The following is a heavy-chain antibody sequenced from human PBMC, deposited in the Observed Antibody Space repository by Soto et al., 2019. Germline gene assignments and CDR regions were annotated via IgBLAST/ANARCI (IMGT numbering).Heavy chain of an antibody. CDR3: TTGFGEDGESY. CDR2: IKSKSNGGPT. V-gene: IGHV3-15*01. D-gene: IGHD3-10*01. Sequence: ESGGGLVEPGGSLRLSCVGSGFTFTDVWMNWIRQAPGKGLEWIGRIKSKSNGGPTDYAAFVKGRLTISRDDSKNTLYLQVNSLRTEDTAVYYCTTGFGEDGESYWGQGTVVTVSS. CDR1: GFTFTDVW. J-gene: IGHJ4*02.